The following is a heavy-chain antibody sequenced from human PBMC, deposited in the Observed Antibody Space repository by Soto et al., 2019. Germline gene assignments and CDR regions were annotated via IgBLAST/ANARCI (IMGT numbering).Heavy chain of an antibody. CDR2: IKKDGSEK. Sequence: EVQLLESGGGLVQPGGSLRLSCAASGFTFSTYWMSWIRQAPGKGLEWVANIKKDGSEKYYVDSVKGRFIISRDNAKNSLYRQMNSLRADDTAVYYCASSWLSDFWGQGTLVTVSS. V-gene: IGHV3-7*03. CDR3: ASSWLSDF. D-gene: IGHD5-12*01. J-gene: IGHJ4*02. CDR1: GFTFSTYW.